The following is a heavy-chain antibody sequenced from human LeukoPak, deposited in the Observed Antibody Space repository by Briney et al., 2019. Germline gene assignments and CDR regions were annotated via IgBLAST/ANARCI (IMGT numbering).Heavy chain of an antibody. J-gene: IGHJ5*02. CDR3: AREHPDCSAASCLAP. D-gene: IGHD2-15*01. Sequence: PSETLSLTCSVSGGSMSSNYWSWIRQPAGKGLEWIGRIYSSGSTNYNPSLKSRVTMSVDTSKNQFSLKLSSVTAADTAVYFCAREHPDCSAASCLAPWGQGTLVTVSS. CDR1: GGSMSSNY. V-gene: IGHV4-4*07. CDR2: IYSSGST.